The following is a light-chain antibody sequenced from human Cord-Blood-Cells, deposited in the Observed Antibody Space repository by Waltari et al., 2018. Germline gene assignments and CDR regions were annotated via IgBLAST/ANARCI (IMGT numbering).Light chain of an antibody. CDR3: QQSYSTPPT. CDR2: AAS. CDR1: QSISSY. J-gene: IGKJ5*01. V-gene: IGKV1-39*01. Sequence: EIQMTQSPSSLSASVGDRVTITCRASQSISSYLNWYQQKPGKAPKLLIYAASSFQSGVPSSFSGSGSGTYFTLTISSLQPEDFATYYCQQSYSTPPTFGQGTRLEIK.